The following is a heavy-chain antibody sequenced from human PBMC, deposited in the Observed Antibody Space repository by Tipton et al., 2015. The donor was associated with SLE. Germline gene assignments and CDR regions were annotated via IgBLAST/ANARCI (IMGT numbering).Heavy chain of an antibody. D-gene: IGHD3-22*01. V-gene: IGHV3-33*01. CDR2: IWYDGSNK. J-gene: IGHJ4*02. CDR3: ARGASYYYDSSGYYYVDFFDY. CDR1: GFTFSSYG. Sequence: RSLRLPCAASGFTFSSYGMHWVRQAPGKGLEWVAVIWYDGSNKYYADSVKGRFTISRDNSKNTLYLQMNSLRAEDTAVYYCARGASYYYDSSGYYYVDFFDYWGQGTLVTVSS.